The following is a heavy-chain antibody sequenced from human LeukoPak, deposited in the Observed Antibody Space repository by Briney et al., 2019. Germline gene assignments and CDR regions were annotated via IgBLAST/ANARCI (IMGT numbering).Heavy chain of an antibody. CDR3: AGDGSPEAPINYFDT. CDR2: ISNSGSVS. V-gene: IGHV3-11*04. D-gene: IGHD5-24*01. Sequence: GGSLRLSCAASGFTFSDYYMSWIRQAPGKGLEWILYISNSGSVSYYADSVKGRFTISRDNAKNSLYLEMNSLSADDTALYYCAGDGSPEAPINYFDTWGQGTPVTVSS. J-gene: IGHJ5*02. CDR1: GFTFSDYY.